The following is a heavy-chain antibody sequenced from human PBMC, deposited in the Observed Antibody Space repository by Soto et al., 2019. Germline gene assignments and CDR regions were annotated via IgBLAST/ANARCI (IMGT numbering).Heavy chain of an antibody. CDR1: GFTSTNAW. CDR3: TTRWRAPFDY. D-gene: IGHD2-15*01. V-gene: IGHV3-15*07. CDR2: LKGKNEGGTT. J-gene: IGHJ4*02. Sequence: EVQLVESGGGLVKPGGSLRLSCAASGFTSTNAWMNWVRQAPGQGLEWVGRLKGKNEGGTTDYAAPVNGRFIISRDDAKNTLYLQMNRLKTADAAVYYCTTRWRAPFDYWGQGALVTVSS.